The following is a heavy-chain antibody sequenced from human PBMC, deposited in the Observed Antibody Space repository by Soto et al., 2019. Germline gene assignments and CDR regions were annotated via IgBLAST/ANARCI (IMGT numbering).Heavy chain of an antibody. J-gene: IGHJ4*02. CDR1: GGSISNSNW. CDR3: AHRPIVGAAI. Sequence: SETLSLTCAVFGGSISNSNWWTWVRQPPGKGLDWIGEIFHSGSTNYNSSLMGRVTISVDKANNQFSLKLSSVTAADTAVYYCAHRPIVGAAIWGQGTLVTV. CDR2: IFHSGST. V-gene: IGHV4-4*02. D-gene: IGHD1-26*01.